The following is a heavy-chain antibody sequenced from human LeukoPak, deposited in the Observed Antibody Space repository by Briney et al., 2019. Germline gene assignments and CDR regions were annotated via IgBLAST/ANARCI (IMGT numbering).Heavy chain of an antibody. CDR3: AREDHSSGYYLDY. D-gene: IGHD3-22*01. CDR2: INSDGTYT. CDR1: GFAFSSSW. V-gene: IGHV3-74*01. Sequence: GGSLRLSCAASGFAFSSSWMLWVRQAPGKGLVWVSRINSDGTYTNYADSVKGRFTISRDNAKNTLYLQMNSLRAEDTAVYYCAREDHSSGYYLDYWGQGTLVTLSS. J-gene: IGHJ4*02.